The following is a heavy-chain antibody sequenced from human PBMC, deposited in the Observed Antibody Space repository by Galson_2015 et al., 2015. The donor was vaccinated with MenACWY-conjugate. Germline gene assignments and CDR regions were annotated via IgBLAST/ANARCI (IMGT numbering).Heavy chain of an antibody. CDR1: GFTFTGYE. V-gene: IGHV3-48*03. J-gene: IGHJ6*03. CDR2: ISKSGSPI. Sequence: SLRLSCAASGFTFTGYEFNWVRQAPGKGLEWLSYISKSGSPIYYADSVKGRFTISRDNIEKSLFLEMNSLRAGDTGVYYCARVGTWIHQYFYYMDVWRKGTTVTVSS. CDR3: ARVGTWIHQYFYYMDV. D-gene: IGHD5-18*01.